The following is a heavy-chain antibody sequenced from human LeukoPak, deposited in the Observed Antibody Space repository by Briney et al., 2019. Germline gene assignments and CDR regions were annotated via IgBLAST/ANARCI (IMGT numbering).Heavy chain of an antibody. Sequence: PGGSLRLSCAASGFTFNNYVMSWVRRAPGEGLEWVSFVSGSGDSTYYADSVKRRVTISRDNTKNTLYLQMNSLRVDDTAVYYCATYIGAIGYWGQGTLVTVSS. CDR2: VSGSGDST. V-gene: IGHV3-23*01. J-gene: IGHJ4*02. CDR3: ATYIGAIGY. CDR1: GFTFNNYV. D-gene: IGHD1-26*01.